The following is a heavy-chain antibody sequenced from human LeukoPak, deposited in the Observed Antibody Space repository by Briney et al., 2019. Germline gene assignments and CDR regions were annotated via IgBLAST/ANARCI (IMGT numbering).Heavy chain of an antibody. CDR1: GGTFISYA. D-gene: IGHD2-2*01. Sequence: SVKVSCKASGGTFISYAISWVRQAPGQGLEWMGGIIPIFGTANYAQKFQGRVTITADESTSTAYMELSSLRSDDTAVYYCARVTRHTRYCSSTSCSSDYWGQGTLVTVSS. CDR2: IIPIFGTA. CDR3: ARVTRHTRYCSSTSCSSDY. V-gene: IGHV1-69*01. J-gene: IGHJ4*02.